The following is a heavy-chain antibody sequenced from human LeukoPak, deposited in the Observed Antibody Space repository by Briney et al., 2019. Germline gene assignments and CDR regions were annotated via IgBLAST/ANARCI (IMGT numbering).Heavy chain of an antibody. CDR2: INSDGRST. D-gene: IGHD2-21*02. CDR3: ARAYCGGDCYSRAMDY. CDR1: GFTFSSYW. J-gene: IGHJ4*02. V-gene: IGHV3-74*01. Sequence: PGGSLRLSCAASGFTFSSYWMHWVRHAPGKGLVWVSRINSDGRSTSYADSVKGRFTISRDNAKNTLYLQMNSLRVEDTAVYHCARAYCGGDCYSRAMDYWGQGTLVTVSS.